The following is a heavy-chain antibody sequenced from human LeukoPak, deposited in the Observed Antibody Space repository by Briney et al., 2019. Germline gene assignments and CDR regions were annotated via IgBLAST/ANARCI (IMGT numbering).Heavy chain of an antibody. CDR2: LRLDGSTT. V-gene: IGHV3-74*01. CDR1: GFTFSGYW. J-gene: IGHJ5*02. D-gene: IGHD3-22*01. Sequence: QAGGSLRLSCAASGFTFSGYWMNWVRQAPGKGLVWVSRLRLDGSTTSYADSAKGRFTISRDNSKNTLYLQMNSLRAEDTAVYYCAKDLKLYYYDSSGCPWFDPWGQGTLVTVSS. CDR3: AKDLKLYYYDSSGCPWFDP.